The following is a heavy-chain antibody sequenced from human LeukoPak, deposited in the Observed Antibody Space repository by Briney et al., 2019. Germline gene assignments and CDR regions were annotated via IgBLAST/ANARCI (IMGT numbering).Heavy chain of an antibody. D-gene: IGHD3-10*01. V-gene: IGHV4-39*07. CDR3: PRGSMVRGVKS. CDR1: GDSISSSSYY. J-gene: IGHJ4*02. Sequence: SETLSLTCTVSGDSISSSSYYWDCIRQPPGKGLEWIGSIYYSGSTYYNPSLKSRVTISVDTSKHQFSLKLSSVTAADTAVYYCPRGSMVRGVKSWGQGTLVTVSS. CDR2: IYYSGST.